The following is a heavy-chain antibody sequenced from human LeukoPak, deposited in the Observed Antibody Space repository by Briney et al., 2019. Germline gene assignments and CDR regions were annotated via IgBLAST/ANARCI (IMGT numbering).Heavy chain of an antibody. D-gene: IGHD2-15*01. Sequence: SETLSLTCAVYGGSFSGYYWSRIRQPPGKGLEWIGYIYYSGSTNYNPSLKSRVTISVDTSKNQFSLKLSSVTAADTAVYYCARHGVGYCSGGSCFYFDYWGQGTLVTVSS. J-gene: IGHJ4*02. CDR1: GGSFSGYY. V-gene: IGHV4-59*08. CDR2: IYYSGST. CDR3: ARHGVGYCSGGSCFYFDY.